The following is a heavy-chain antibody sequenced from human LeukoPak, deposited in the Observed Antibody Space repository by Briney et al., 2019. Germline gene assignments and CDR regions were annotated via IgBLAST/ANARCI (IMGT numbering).Heavy chain of an antibody. V-gene: IGHV4-4*07. CDR3: ARDLGPPRLAFDI. CDR1: GDSISSYY. Sequence: SETLSLTCTVSGDSISSYYWSWTPQPARKGLEWIGRIYTSGSTNYNRSLNSRLTISVDKSKNQFSLKLSSVTAADTAVYYCARDLGPPRLAFDIWGQGTMVTVS. CDR2: IYTSGST. D-gene: IGHD3-10*01. J-gene: IGHJ3*02.